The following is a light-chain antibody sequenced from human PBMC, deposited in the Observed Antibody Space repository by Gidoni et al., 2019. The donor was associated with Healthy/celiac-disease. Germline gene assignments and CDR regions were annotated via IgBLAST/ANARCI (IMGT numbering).Light chain of an antibody. J-gene: IGKJ3*01. CDR2: AAS. CDR1: QSISSY. CDR3: QQSYSTRFT. V-gene: IGKV1-39*01. Sequence: IKMTQSPSSLSASVGARVTITCRASQSISSYLNWYQQKPGKAPKLLIYAASSLQSGVPSRFSGSGSGTDFTLTISSLQPEDFATYYCQQSYSTRFTFGPGTKVDIK.